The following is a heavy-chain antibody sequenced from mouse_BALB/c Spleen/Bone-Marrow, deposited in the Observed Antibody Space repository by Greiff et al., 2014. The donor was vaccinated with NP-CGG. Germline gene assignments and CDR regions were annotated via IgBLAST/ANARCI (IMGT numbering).Heavy chain of an antibody. CDR3: ARSGKVRNAMDD. CDR1: GYTFTDHA. V-gene: IGHV1S137*01. Sequence: QVQLQQPGAKLVRPGVSVKISCKGSGYTFTDHAMHWVKRSHAKSLEWIGLISGYYGDAIYNQKFKGKATMTVDKSSSTAYMELARLTSEVSAIYYCARSGKVRNAMDDWGQGTSVTVSS. J-gene: IGHJ4*01. D-gene: IGHD2-14*01. CDR2: ISGYYGDA.